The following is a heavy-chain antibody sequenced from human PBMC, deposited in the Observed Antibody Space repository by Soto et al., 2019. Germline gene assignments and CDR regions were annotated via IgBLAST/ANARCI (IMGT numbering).Heavy chain of an antibody. CDR1: GGSISGYY. D-gene: IGHD2-21*02. V-gene: IGHV4-59*01. CDR2: MYNTGST. CDR3: ARDLWGYCGTDCYPLDV. J-gene: IGHJ6*02. Sequence: SETLYLTCTVSGGSISGYYWSWIRQPPGKGLEWIGYMYNTGSTVYNPSFKSRVTISVDTSKNQFSLKLNSVTAADTAVYYCARDLWGYCGTDCYPLDVWGQGTTVT.